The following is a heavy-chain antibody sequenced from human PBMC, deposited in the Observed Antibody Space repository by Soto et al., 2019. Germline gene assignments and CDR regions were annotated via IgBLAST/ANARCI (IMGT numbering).Heavy chain of an antibody. CDR1: GFKFGDYA. D-gene: IGHD2-15*01. CDR3: EKDRGPCSGNKCTSLYYYYGMDG. CDR2: VSWDSEIV. Sequence: EVQLVESGGGLVQPGRSLRLSCEASGFKFGDYAMHWVRQAPGKGLEWVSGVSWDSEIVGYADSVKGRFTISRDNAKNSLYLEMNSLRTEDTDLYYCEKDRGPCSGNKCTSLYYYYGMDGWGQGNTVTVSS. V-gene: IGHV3-9*01. J-gene: IGHJ6*02.